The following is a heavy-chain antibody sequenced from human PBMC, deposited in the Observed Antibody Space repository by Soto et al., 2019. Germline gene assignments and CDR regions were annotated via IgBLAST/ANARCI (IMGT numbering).Heavy chain of an antibody. CDR2: IYYSGST. Sequence: QLQLQESGPGLVKPSETLSLTCTVSGGSISSSSYYWGWIRQPPGKGLEWIGSIYYSGSTYYNPSVKSRVTISVDTSKNQFSLKLSSVTAADTAVYYCARHPNDYGDYGWFDPWGQGTLVTVSS. D-gene: IGHD4-17*01. V-gene: IGHV4-39*01. CDR3: ARHPNDYGDYGWFDP. J-gene: IGHJ5*02. CDR1: GGSISSSSYY.